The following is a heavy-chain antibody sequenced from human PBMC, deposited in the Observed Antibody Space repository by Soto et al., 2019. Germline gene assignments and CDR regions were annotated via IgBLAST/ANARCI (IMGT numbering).Heavy chain of an antibody. J-gene: IGHJ4*02. V-gene: IGHV1-8*01. Sequence: GASVKVSCKASGYTFTGYDINWVRQATGQGLEWMGWMNPNSGNTGYAQKFQGRVTMTRNTSISTAYMELSSLRSEDTAVYYCAREGIAVAGYFDYWGQGTLVTVSS. D-gene: IGHD6-19*01. CDR3: AREGIAVAGYFDY. CDR2: MNPNSGNT. CDR1: GYTFTGYD.